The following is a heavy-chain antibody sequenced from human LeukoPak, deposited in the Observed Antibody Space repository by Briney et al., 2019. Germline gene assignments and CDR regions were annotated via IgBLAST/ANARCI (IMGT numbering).Heavy chain of an antibody. J-gene: IGHJ4*02. CDR2: INTNTGNP. V-gene: IGHV7-4-1*02. Sequence: ASVKVSCKASGYTFTSCAMNWVRQAPGQGLEWMGWINTNTGNPTYAQGFTGRFVFSLDTSVSTAYLQISSLKAEDTDVYYCARDATGYSGYDFDYWGQGTLVTVSS. CDR3: ARDATGYSGYDFDY. D-gene: IGHD5-12*01. CDR1: GYTFTSCA.